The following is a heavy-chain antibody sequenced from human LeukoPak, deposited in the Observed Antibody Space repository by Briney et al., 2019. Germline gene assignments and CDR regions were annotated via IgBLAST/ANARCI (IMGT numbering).Heavy chain of an antibody. D-gene: IGHD3-10*01. J-gene: IGHJ4*02. CDR3: AKGLLWFGTLYYFDY. Sequence: GGSLRLSCAASGLTVSSYGMSWVRQAPGKGLEWVSAISGSGGSTYYADSVKGRFTISRDNSKNTLYLQMNSLRAEDTAVYYCAKGLLWFGTLYYFDYWGQGTLVTVSS. V-gene: IGHV3-23*01. CDR2: ISGSGGST. CDR1: GLTVSSYG.